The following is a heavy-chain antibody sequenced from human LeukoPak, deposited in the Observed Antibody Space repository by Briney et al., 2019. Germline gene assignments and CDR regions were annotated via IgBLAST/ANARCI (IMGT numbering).Heavy chain of an antibody. CDR3: ARGHVEVRGVIDY. D-gene: IGHD3-10*01. V-gene: IGHV1-8*01. CDR2: MNPNSGNT. Sequence: ASVKVSCKASGSTFTSYDINWVRQATGQGLEWMGWMNPNSGNTGYAQKFQGRVTMTRNTSISTAYMELSSLRSEDTAVYYCARGHVEVRGVIDYWGQGTLVTVSS. CDR1: GSTFTSYD. J-gene: IGHJ4*02.